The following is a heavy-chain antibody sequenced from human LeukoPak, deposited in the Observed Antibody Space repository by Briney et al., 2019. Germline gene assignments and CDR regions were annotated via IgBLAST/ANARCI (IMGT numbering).Heavy chain of an antibody. CDR3: ARPRGPPGIAAAGTGRNWFDP. Sequence: GGSLRLSCAASGFTFSSYEMNWVRQAPGKGLEWVSYISSSGSTIYYADSVKGRFTISRDNAKNSLYLQMNSLRAEDTAVYYCARPRGPPGIAAAGTGRNWFDPWGQGTLVTVSS. V-gene: IGHV3-48*03. J-gene: IGHJ5*02. CDR1: GFTFSSYE. CDR2: ISSSGSTI. D-gene: IGHD6-13*01.